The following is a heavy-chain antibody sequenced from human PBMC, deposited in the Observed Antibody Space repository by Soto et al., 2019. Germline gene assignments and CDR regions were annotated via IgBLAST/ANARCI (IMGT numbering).Heavy chain of an antibody. D-gene: IGHD3-10*01. CDR1: GFTFTSSA. CDR2: IVVGSGNT. V-gene: IGHV1-58*02. Sequence: QMQLVQSGPEVKKPGTSVKVSCKASGFTFTSSAMQWVRQARGQRLEWIGWIVVGSGNTNYAQKFQERVTITRDMSTSTAYMELSSLRSEDTAVYYCAAERRGYGSGSYYRDGPSDGMDVWGQGTTVTVAS. J-gene: IGHJ6*02. CDR3: AAERRGYGSGSYYRDGPSDGMDV.